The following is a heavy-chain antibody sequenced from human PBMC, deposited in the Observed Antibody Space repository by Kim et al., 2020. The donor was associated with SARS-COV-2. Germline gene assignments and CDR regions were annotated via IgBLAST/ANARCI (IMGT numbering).Heavy chain of an antibody. CDR3: ARGDWVDIVATMHYYGMDV. D-gene: IGHD5-12*01. Sequence: GRSLRLSCAASGFTFSSYGMHWVRQAPGKGLEWVAVIWYDGSNKYYADSVKGRFTISRDNSKNTLYLQMNILRAEDTAVYYCARGDWVDIVATMHYYGMDVWGQGTTVTVSS. J-gene: IGHJ6*01. V-gene: IGHV3-33*01. CDR1: GFTFSSYG. CDR2: IWYDGSNK.